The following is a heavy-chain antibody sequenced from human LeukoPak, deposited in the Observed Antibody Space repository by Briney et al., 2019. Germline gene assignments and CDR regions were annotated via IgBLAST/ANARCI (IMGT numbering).Heavy chain of an antibody. J-gene: IGHJ4*02. V-gene: IGHV3-49*04. D-gene: IGHD3-22*01. CDR1: GFTFGNHA. Sequence: GRSLRLSCTASGFTFGNHAMSWVRQAPGKGLEWVGFIRSKAYGGRPDYAASVQGRFTITRDDSESIAYLQMNSLKTEDTGVYYCTRVNYYDSSSFYYGYFDYWGQGTLVAVSS. CDR3: TRVNYYDSSSFYYGYFDY. CDR2: IRSKAYGGRP.